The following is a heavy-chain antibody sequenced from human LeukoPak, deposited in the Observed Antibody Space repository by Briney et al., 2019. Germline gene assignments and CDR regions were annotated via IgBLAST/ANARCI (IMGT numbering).Heavy chain of an antibody. D-gene: IGHD3-22*01. J-gene: IGHJ4*02. CDR2: TNPSGGST. CDR3: ARAYYDSSGYPLIDY. CDR1: GYTFTDYF. Sequence: ASVKVSCKASGYTFTDYFIHWMRQAPGQGLEWMGITNPSGGSTSYAQKFQGRVTMTRDTSTSTVYMELSSLRSEDTAVYYCARAYYDSSGYPLIDYWGQGTLVTVSS. V-gene: IGHV1-46*01.